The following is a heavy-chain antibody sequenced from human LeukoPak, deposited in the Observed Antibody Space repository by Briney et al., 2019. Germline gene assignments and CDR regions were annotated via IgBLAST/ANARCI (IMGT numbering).Heavy chain of an antibody. Sequence: SETLSLTCTVSSGSISSYYWSWIRQSQGKGLEWIGFIYHSGSTNYNPSLKSRITISVDTSKSQFSLKVNSVTAADTAVYYCARVSVEMAAVYYYYYFDYWGQGTLVTVSS. CDR3: ARVSVEMAAVYYYYYFDY. J-gene: IGHJ4*02. V-gene: IGHV4-59*13. D-gene: IGHD5-24*01. CDR1: SGSISSYY. CDR2: IYHSGST.